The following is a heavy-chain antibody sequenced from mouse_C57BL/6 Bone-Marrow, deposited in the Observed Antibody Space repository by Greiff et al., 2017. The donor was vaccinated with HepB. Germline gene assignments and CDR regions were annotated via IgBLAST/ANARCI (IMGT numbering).Heavy chain of an antibody. CDR3: ARDGNSSGYVIAY. J-gene: IGHJ3*01. CDR2: INPGSGGT. CDR1: GYAFTNYL. Sequence: QVQLQQSGAELVRPGTSVKVSCKASGYAFTNYLIEWVKQRPGQGLEWIGVINPGSGGTNYNEKFKGKATLTADKSSSTAYMQLSSLTSEDSAVYFCARDGNSSGYVIAYWGQGTLVTVSA. D-gene: IGHD3-2*02. V-gene: IGHV1-54*01.